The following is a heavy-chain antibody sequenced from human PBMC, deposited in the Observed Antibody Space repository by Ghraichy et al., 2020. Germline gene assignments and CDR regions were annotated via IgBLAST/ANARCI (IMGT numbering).Heavy chain of an antibody. V-gene: IGHV3-7*01. CDR3: ARAATIAGGTIGNDR. J-gene: IGHJ5*02. Sequence: GGSLRLSCAASGFSFSSSWMSWVRQAPGKGLKWVANIKQDGSAKYYVDSVKGRFTISRDNAKKSLYLEMNSLRAEDTAVYYCARAATIAGGTIGNDRWGQGTLVTVSS. CDR1: GFSFSSSW. D-gene: IGHD2-15*01. CDR2: IKQDGSAK.